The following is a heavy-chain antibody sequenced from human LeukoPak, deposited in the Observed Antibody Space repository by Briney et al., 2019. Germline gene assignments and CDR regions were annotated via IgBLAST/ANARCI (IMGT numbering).Heavy chain of an antibody. J-gene: IGHJ4*02. CDR2: INPDSGGT. Sequence: ASVKVSCKASGYTFTGYYMHWVRQAPGHGLEWMGWINPDSGGTNYAQKFQGRVTMTRDTSINTAYMELSRLRSDDTAVYYCAKGELVLVDYWGQGTLVTVSS. CDR3: AKGELVLVDY. CDR1: GYTFTGYY. D-gene: IGHD2-15*01. V-gene: IGHV1-2*02.